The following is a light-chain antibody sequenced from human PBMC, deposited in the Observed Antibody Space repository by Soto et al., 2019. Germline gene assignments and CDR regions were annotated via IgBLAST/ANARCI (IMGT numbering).Light chain of an antibody. Sequence: ENVMTQSPSTVSVPQGERATLSCRASQSVSSSYLAWYQQKPGQAPRLLIYGASSRATGIPDRFSGSGSGTNFTLTISSLEPEDFAVYYCQQRSNWTPGTFCQGTIVDVK. CDR1: QSVSSSY. J-gene: IGKJ1*01. CDR3: QQRSNWTPGT. V-gene: IGKV3D-20*02. CDR2: GAS.